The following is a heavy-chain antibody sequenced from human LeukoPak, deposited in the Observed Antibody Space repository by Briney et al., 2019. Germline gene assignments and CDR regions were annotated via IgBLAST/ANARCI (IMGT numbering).Heavy chain of an antibody. CDR1: GYTFTSYG. D-gene: IGHD3-10*01. V-gene: IGHV1-18*01. CDR3: ARGALLLWFGELLSQHFDY. J-gene: IGHJ4*02. CDR2: ISAYNGNT. Sequence: ASVKVSCKASGYTFTSYGISWVRQAAGQGLEWMGWISAYNGNTNYAQKLQGRVTMTTDTSTSTAYMELRSLRSDDTAVYYCARGALLLWFGELLSQHFDYWGQGTLVTVSS.